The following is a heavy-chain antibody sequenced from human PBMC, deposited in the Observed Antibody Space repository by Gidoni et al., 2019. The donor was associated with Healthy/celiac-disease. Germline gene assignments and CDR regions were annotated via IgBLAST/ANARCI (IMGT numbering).Heavy chain of an antibody. CDR2: IRGSGGST. CDR1: GFTFSSYA. V-gene: IGHV3-23*01. D-gene: IGHD2-15*01. CDR3: AKDHCRGWDYYYGMDV. Sequence: EVQLLESGGGLVQPGGSLRLSCAASGFTFSSYAMSWVRQAPGKGQEWVSAIRGSGGSTYYADSVKGRFTISRDNSKNTLYLQMNSLRAEDTAVYYCAKDHCRGWDYYYGMDVWGQGTTVTVSS. J-gene: IGHJ6*02.